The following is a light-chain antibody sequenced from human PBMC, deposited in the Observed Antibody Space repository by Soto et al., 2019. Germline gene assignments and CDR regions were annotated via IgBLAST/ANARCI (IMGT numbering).Light chain of an antibody. Sequence: QSVLTQPASVSGSPGQSITISCTGTSSDVGGYNYVSWYQQHPGKAPKLMIYEVNNRPSGVSNRFSGSKSGNTASLTISGLQAEDEADYYCSSYTDTFPVVFGGGTKLTVL. J-gene: IGLJ2*01. CDR1: SSDVGGYNY. V-gene: IGLV2-14*01. CDR3: SSYTDTFPVV. CDR2: EVN.